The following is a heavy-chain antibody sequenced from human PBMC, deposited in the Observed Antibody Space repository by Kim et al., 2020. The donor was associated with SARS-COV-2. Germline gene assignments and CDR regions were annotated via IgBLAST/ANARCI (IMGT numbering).Heavy chain of an antibody. CDR2: IYSDGST. Sequence: GGSLRLSCAASGFSVSTNYMSWVRQAPGKGLEWVSVIYSDGSTYYADSVKDRFTIYRDSSKNTLYLQMNSLRAEDTAVYYCARVARGDGYNYDNWGQGTLVTVSS. CDR1: GFSVSTNY. V-gene: IGHV3-66*01. CDR3: ARVARGDGYNYDN. D-gene: IGHD5-12*01. J-gene: IGHJ4*02.